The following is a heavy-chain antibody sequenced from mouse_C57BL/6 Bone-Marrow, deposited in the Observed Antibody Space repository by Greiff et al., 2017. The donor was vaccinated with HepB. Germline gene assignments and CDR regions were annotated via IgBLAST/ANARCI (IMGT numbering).Heavy chain of an antibody. J-gene: IGHJ1*03. Sequence: EVKLMESGGDLVKPGGSLKLSCAASGFTFSSYGMSWVRQTPDKRLEWVATISSGGSYTYYPDSVKGRFTISRDNAKNTLYLQMSSLKSEDTAMYYCARPPYDYDWYFDVWGTGTTVTVSS. D-gene: IGHD2-4*01. V-gene: IGHV5-6*01. CDR1: GFTFSSYG. CDR2: ISSGGSYT. CDR3: ARPPYDYDWYFDV.